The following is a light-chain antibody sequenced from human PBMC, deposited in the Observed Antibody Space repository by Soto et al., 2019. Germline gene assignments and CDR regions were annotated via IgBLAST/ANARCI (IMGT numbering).Light chain of an antibody. CDR3: SSYATNSRV. J-gene: IGLJ1*01. CDR1: SSDVGNYDF. CDR2: EVR. Sequence: QSALTQPASVSGSPGQSITISCTGTSSDVGNYDFVSWYQQHPGKAPKLMIYEVRSRPSGISNRFSGSKSGNTASLTISGLQAEDEADYYFSSYATNSRVFGSVTKVTVL. V-gene: IGLV2-14*01.